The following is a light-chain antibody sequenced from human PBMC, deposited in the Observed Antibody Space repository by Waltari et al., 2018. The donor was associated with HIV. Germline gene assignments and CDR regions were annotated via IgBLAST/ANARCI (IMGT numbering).Light chain of an antibody. CDR3: VAWDDSLNGWV. Sequence: QSVLTQPPSASGTPGQRVTISCSGSSSNIGGNTINWYQQLPGTAPKLLIFDNNQRPSGVPDRVAGSKSCSSASLAIGGLQAEDEADYFCVAWDDSLNGWVFGGGTKLTVL. CDR2: DNN. V-gene: IGLV1-44*01. J-gene: IGLJ3*02. CDR1: SSNIGGNT.